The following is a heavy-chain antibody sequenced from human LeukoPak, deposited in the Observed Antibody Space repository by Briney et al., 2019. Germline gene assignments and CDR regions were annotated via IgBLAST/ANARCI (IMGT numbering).Heavy chain of an antibody. V-gene: IGHV1-69*04. Sequence: SVNVSCKASGRTFSSYGIRWVRQAPGQVSEWRGRIIPILGIANYAQKLQGRVTITAEKSTSTAYMELSRLRSEDTAVYYCARDFGPNYYGSGSYYNVWGQGTLVTVSS. CDR3: ARDFGPNYYGSGSYYNV. CDR1: GRTFSSYG. D-gene: IGHD3-10*01. CDR2: IIPILGIA. J-gene: IGHJ4*02.